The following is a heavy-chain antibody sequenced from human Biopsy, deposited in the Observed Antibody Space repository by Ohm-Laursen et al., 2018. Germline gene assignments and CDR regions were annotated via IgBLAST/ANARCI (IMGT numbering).Heavy chain of an antibody. CDR2: ISSSGNFM. CDR1: GFTFSSYA. V-gene: IGHV3-21*01. Sequence: GSLRLSCAASGFTFSSYAMTWFRQAPGKGLEWVSSISSSGNFMYYTDSVKGRFTISRDNAKNSLYLQMNSLRAEDTALYYCARIFLVGVTPGYGMDVWGQGTTVTVSS. CDR3: ARIFLVGVTPGYGMDV. J-gene: IGHJ6*02. D-gene: IGHD1-26*01.